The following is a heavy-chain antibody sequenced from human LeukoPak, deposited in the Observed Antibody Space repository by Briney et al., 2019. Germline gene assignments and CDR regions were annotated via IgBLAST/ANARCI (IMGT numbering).Heavy chain of an antibody. J-gene: IGHJ3*02. Sequence: ASVKVSCKASGYTFTSYGINWLRQAPGQGLEWMGWISAYNGNTNYAQKFQGRVTMTTAISTSTAYMALRSLRYDDTAVYYCARDLCSGWLCAPGDDAFDIWGQGTMVTVSS. V-gene: IGHV1-18*01. D-gene: IGHD6-19*01. CDR3: ARDLCSGWLCAPGDDAFDI. CDR2: ISAYNGNT. CDR1: GYTFTSYG.